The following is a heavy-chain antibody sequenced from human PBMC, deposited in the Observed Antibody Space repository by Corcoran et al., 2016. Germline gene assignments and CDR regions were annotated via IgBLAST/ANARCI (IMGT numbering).Heavy chain of an antibody. CDR3: ASVTYSSKTDFDH. CDR2: IYPKSGDT. CDR1: GYTFTDYY. V-gene: IGHV1-2*02. Sequence: QVQLVHSGAEVKLPGASMKVSCTASGYTFTDYYMHWVRQAPGQGLEWMAWIYPKSGDTNYAPKFQGRVTLTRATSISTAYMELSGLTSDDTAVYYFASVTYSSKTDFDHWGQGSVVTGSS. J-gene: IGHJ4*02. D-gene: IGHD1-1*01.